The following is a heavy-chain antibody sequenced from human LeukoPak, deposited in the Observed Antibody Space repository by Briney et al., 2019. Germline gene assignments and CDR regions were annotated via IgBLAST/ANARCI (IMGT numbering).Heavy chain of an antibody. CDR1: GGTFSSYA. Sequence: SVKVSCKASGGTFSSYAISWVRQAPGQGLEWMGGIIPIFGTANYAQKFQGRVTITTDESTSTAYMELSSLRSEDTAVYYCARTLPAAMSHDAFDIWGQGTMVTVSS. CDR3: ARTLPAAMSHDAFDI. CDR2: IIPIFGTA. V-gene: IGHV1-69*05. J-gene: IGHJ3*02. D-gene: IGHD2-2*01.